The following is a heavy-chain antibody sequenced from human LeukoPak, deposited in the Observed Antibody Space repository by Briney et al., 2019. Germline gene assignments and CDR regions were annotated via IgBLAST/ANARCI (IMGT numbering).Heavy chain of an antibody. CDR3: AKVGDYYGSGKYSNFDY. CDR2: ISGSDSTT. CDR1: GFTFSSYA. V-gene: IGHV3-23*01. J-gene: IGHJ4*02. Sequence: GGSLRLSCAASGFTFSSYAMTWVRQAPGKGLEWVSAISGSDSTTYYADSVKGRFTISRDNSKNTLYLQMSSLRAEDTAVYYCAKVGDYYGSGKYSNFDYWGQGTLVTVSS. D-gene: IGHD3-10*01.